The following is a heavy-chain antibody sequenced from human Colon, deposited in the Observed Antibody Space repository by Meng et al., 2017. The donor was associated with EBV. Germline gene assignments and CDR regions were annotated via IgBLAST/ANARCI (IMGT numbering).Heavy chain of an antibody. Sequence: QVQLVESGGGWGKPGGSLSLSCAASGFTFSDYYMSWIRQAPGKGLEWISYISSSTDTIYYADSVKGRFTISRDNVKNLLYLQMNSLRADDTAVYYCARGYTYSSFFDYWGPGTLVTVAS. CDR1: GFTFSDYY. J-gene: IGHJ4*02. CDR3: ARGYTYSSFFDY. D-gene: IGHD3-16*02. CDR2: ISSSTDTI. V-gene: IGHV3-11*01.